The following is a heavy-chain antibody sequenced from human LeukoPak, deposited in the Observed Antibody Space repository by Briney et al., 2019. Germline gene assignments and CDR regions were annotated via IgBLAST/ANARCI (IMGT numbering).Heavy chain of an antibody. V-gene: IGHV3-21*01. Sequence: GGTLRLSCVASGVTFSSYTINWVRQAPGKGLEWVSTISSSSSYVYYADSLKGRFTISRDNAKNSLYLQMNSPRAEDTAVYYCARDQRYGDYQDYWGQGTLVTVSS. CDR3: ARDQRYGDYQDY. D-gene: IGHD4-17*01. J-gene: IGHJ4*02. CDR1: GVTFSSYT. CDR2: ISSSSSYV.